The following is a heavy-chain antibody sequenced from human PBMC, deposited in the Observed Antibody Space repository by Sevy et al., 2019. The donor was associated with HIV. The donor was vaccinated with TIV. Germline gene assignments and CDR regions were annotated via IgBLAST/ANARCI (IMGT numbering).Heavy chain of an antibody. CDR2: ISSSSSYI. V-gene: IGHV3-21*01. D-gene: IGHD6-13*01. CDR3: ARDGEQQLFYGMDV. J-gene: IGHJ6*02. CDR1: GFTFSSYS. Sequence: GGSLRLSCVASGFTFSSYSMNWVRQAPGKGLEWVSSISSSSSYIYYADSVKGRLTISRDNAKNSLYLQMNSLRAEDTAVYYCARDGEQQLFYGMDVWGQGTTVTVSS.